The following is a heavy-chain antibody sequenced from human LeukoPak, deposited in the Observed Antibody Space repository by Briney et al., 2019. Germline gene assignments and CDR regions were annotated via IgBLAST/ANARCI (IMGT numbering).Heavy chain of an antibody. J-gene: IGHJ6*03. CDR3: ASGLGSYDTLNGYYYYYMDV. CDR2: ASYSGST. Sequence: SETLSLTXSVSGGSISSYYWSWIRQPPGKGLEWVGYASYSGSTNYNPSLKSRVTISVDTSKNQFSLKLSPVTAADTAVYYCASGLGSYDTLNGYYYYYMDVWGKGTTVTVSS. D-gene: IGHD3-9*01. CDR1: GGSISSYY. V-gene: IGHV4-59*01.